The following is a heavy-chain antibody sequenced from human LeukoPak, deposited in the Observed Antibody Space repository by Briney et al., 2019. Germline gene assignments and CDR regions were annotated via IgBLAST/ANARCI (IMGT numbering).Heavy chain of an antibody. CDR3: ARGPLGITYYMDV. CDR1: GYSFTRYW. V-gene: IGHV5-51*01. CDR2: IYPGDSDT. J-gene: IGHJ6*03. Sequence: GESLKISCKGSGYSFTRYWIGWVRQMPGKGLEWMGIIYPGDSDTRYSPSFQGQVTISADKSISPAYLQWSSLKASDTAMYYCARGPLGITYYMDVWGKGTTVTVSS. D-gene: IGHD7-27*01.